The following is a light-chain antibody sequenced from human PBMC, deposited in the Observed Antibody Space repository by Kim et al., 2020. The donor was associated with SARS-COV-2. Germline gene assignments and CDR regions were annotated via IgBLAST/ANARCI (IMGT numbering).Light chain of an antibody. CDR1: KLGDKY. CDR3: QTWDASTVV. CDR2: HDS. J-gene: IGLJ2*01. Sequence: SYELTQPPSVSVSPGQTARITCSGDKLGDKYASWYQQAPGQSPVVVIYHDSKRPSGIPERFSGFNSGNTATLIISGTQAMDEADYYCQTWDASTVVFGGGTKLTVL. V-gene: IGLV3-1*01.